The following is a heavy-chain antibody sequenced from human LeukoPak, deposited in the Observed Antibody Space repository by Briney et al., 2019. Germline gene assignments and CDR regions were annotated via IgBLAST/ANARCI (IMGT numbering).Heavy chain of an antibody. D-gene: IGHD7-27*01. V-gene: IGHV4-39*07. CDR2: INHSGST. CDR3: ARGVWGSENWFDP. J-gene: IGHJ5*02. Sequence: MPSETLSLTCTVSGGSIGSSSYYWSWVRQPPGKGLEWIGEINHSGSTNYNPSLKSRVTISVDTSKNQFSLKLSSVTAADTAVYYCARGVWGSENWFDPWGQGTLVTVSS. CDR1: GGSIGSSSYY.